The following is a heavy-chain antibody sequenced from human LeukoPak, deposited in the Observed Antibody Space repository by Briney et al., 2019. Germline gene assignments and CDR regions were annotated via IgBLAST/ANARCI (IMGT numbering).Heavy chain of an antibody. J-gene: IGHJ6*02. V-gene: IGHV3-9*01. Sequence: GGSLGLSCAASGFTFDDYAMHWVRQAPGKGLEWVSGISWNSGSIGYADSVKGRFTISRDNAKNSLYLQMNSLRAEDTALYYCAKVVAAYYYYYGMDVWGQGTTVTVSS. CDR3: AKVVAAYYYYYGMDV. D-gene: IGHD2-15*01. CDR2: ISWNSGSI. CDR1: GFTFDDYA.